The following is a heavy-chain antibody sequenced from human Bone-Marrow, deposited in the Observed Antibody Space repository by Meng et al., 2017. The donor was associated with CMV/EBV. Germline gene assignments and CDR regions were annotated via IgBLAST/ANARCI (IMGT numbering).Heavy chain of an antibody. V-gene: IGHV1-2*02. CDR3: ARGAYYDFWSGYYNYYYGMDV. D-gene: IGHD3-3*01. CDR2: INPNSGGT. J-gene: IGHJ6*02. Sequence: ASVKVSCKASGYTFTGYYMHWVRQAPGQGLEWMGWINPNSGGTNYAQKFQGRVTMTRDTSISTAYMKLSSLRSEDTAVYYCARGAYYDFWSGYYNYYYGMDVWGQGTTVTVSS. CDR1: GYTFTGYY.